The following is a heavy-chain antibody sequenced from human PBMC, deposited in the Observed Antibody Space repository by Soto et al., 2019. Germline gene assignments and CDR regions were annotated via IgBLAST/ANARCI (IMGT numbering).Heavy chain of an antibody. CDR1: GFTFSTAS. Sequence: GVSLRLSFAASGFTFSTASMSWVRQAPGKGLEWVSAISGSGGSTFYGDSVKGRFTISRDNSKNTLYLQMNSLRAEDTALYYCAKGGTGTTVGRYMDVWGKGTTVTVSS. V-gene: IGHV3-23*01. D-gene: IGHD1-7*01. CDR2: ISGSGGST. CDR3: AKGGTGTTVGRYMDV. J-gene: IGHJ6*03.